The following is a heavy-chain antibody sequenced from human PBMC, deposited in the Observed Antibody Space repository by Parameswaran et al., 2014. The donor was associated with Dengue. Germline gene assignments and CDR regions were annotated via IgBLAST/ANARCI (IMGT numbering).Heavy chain of an antibody. V-gene: IGHV4-4*02. D-gene: IGHD3-3*01. J-gene: IGHJ6*03. CDR3: ARDHCPIFGVVRGYYYMDV. CDR2: IYHSGST. Sequence: RWIRQPPGKGLEWIGEIYHSGSTNYNPSLKSRVTISVDKSKDQFSLKLSSVTAADTAVYYCARDHCPIFGVVRGYYYMDVWGKGTTVTVSS.